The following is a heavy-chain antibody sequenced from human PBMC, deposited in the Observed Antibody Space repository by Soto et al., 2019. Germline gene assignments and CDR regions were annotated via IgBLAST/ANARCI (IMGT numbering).Heavy chain of an antibody. J-gene: IGHJ4*02. CDR1: GGSISSYY. V-gene: IGHV4-59*01. D-gene: IGHD3-22*01. Sequence: SETLSLTCTVSGGSISSYYWSWIRQSPGKGLEWIGYIYYSGSTNYNPSLKSRVTISVDTSKNQFSLKLSSVTAADTAVYYCARVGGAPNYYDSSGYYYYFDYWGQGTLVTVSS. CDR3: ARVGGAPNYYDSSGYYYYFDY. CDR2: IYYSGST.